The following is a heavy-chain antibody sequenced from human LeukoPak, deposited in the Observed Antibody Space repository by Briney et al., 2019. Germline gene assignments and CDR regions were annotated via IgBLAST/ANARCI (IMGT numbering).Heavy chain of an antibody. CDR2: INPNSGGT. J-gene: IGHJ4*02. Sequence: GRSLRLSCAASGFTLSSYGMHWVRQAPGKGLEWMGWINPNSGGTNYAQKFQGRVTMTRDTSISTAYMELSRLRSDDTAVYYCAREDVWGQGTLVTVSS. CDR1: GFTLSSYG. CDR3: AREDV. V-gene: IGHV1-2*02. D-gene: IGHD3-10*02.